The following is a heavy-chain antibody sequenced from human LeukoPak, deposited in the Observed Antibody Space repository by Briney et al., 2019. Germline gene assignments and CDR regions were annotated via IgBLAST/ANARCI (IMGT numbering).Heavy chain of an antibody. V-gene: IGHV4-59*01. CDR1: GGSISSYY. J-gene: IGHJ4*02. CDR3: ARQEYSSSSFDY. Sequence: SETLSLTCTVSGGSISSYYWSWIRQPPGKGLEWIGYIYYSGSTNYNPSLKSRVTISADTSKNQFSLKLSSVTAADTAVYYCARQEYSSSSFDYWGQGTLVTVSS. CDR2: IYYSGST. D-gene: IGHD6-6*01.